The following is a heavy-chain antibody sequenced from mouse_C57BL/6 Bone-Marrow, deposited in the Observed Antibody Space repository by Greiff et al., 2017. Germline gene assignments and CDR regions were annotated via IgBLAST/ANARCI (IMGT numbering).Heavy chain of an antibody. CDR1: GYTFTNYW. Sequence: QVQLQQPGAELVKPGASVKLSCKASGYTFTNYWMHWVKQRPGQGLEWIGMMHPNGGSPDYNEKFKSEATLSVDKSSRTAYMELSSLTSEESAVYYCAKSYNYDDYTIDYGGRGTSATVTS. D-gene: IGHD2-12*01. CDR3: AKSYNYDDYTIDY. J-gene: IGHJ4*01. V-gene: IGHV1-64*01. CDR2: MHPNGGSP.